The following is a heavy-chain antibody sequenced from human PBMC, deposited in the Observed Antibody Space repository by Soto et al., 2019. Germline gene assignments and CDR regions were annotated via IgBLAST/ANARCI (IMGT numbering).Heavy chain of an antibody. D-gene: IGHD3-16*01. J-gene: IGHJ4*01. Sequence: SXTLSLTCTVFVYSITSTNYHWVWILQPPGKGLQWIGIIHYSGSTYYNPSLKSRVTISVDTSKNQFSLKLNSVTAADTAVFYCARHIGYIGGAEYWGHGTLVNVSS. CDR1: VYSITSTNYH. CDR3: ARHIGYIGGAEY. V-gene: IGHV4-39*01. CDR2: IHYSGST.